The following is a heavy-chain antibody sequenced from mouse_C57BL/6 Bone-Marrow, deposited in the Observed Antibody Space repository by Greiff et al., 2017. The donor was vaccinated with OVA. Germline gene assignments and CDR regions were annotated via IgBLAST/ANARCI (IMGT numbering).Heavy chain of an antibody. CDR2: IDPANDNT. CDR1: GFNIKNTY. V-gene: IGHV14-3*01. D-gene: IGHD1-1*01. CDR3: ARGNFSRSFYAMDY. Sequence: VQLQQSVAELVRPGASVKLSCTASGFNIKNTYMHWVKQRPEQGLEWIGRIDPANDNTKYAPKFQGKATMTADTSSNTAYLQLSSLSSEDTAVYCCARGNFSRSFYAMDYWGQGTSVTVSS. J-gene: IGHJ4*01.